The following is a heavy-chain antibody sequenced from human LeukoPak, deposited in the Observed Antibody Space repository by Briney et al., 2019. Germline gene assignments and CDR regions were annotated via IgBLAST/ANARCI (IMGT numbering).Heavy chain of an antibody. J-gene: IGHJ4*02. CDR3: ARDPPYDSSGSYYFDY. CDR1: GFTFSHSW. D-gene: IGHD3-22*01. Sequence: GGSLRLSCAASGFTFSHSWMTWVRQAPGKGLEWVAVISYDGSNKYYADSVKGRFTISRDNSKNTLYLQMNSLRAEDTAVYYCARDPPYDSSGSYYFDYWGQGTLVTVSS. V-gene: IGHV3-30-3*01. CDR2: ISYDGSNK.